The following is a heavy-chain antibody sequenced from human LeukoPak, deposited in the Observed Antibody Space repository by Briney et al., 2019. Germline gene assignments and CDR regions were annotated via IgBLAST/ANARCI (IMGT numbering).Heavy chain of an antibody. CDR2: IYYSGST. D-gene: IGHD3-10*01. Sequence: PGGSLRLSCAASGFTFSSYSLNWVRQAPGKGLEWIGSIYYSGSTYYNPSLKSRVTISVDTSKNQFSLKLSSVTAADTAVYYCARVKEKVRGVIAFDYWGQGTLVTVSS. CDR3: ARVKEKVRGVIAFDY. V-gene: IGHV4-39*07. CDR1: GFTFSSYS. J-gene: IGHJ4*02.